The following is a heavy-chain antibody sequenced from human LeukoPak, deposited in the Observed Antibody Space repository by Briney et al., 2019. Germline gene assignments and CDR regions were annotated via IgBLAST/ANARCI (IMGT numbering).Heavy chain of an antibody. CDR2: IYHSGST. V-gene: IGHV4-30-2*01. D-gene: IGHD6-13*01. CDR1: GGSISSGGYS. CDR3: ARASLWYGRFDY. J-gene: IGHJ4*02. Sequence: SETLSLTCAVSGGSISSGGYSWSWIRQPPGKCLEWIGYIYHSGSTYYNPSLKSRVTISVDRSKNQFSLKLSSVTAADTAVYYCARASLWYGRFDYWGQGTLVTVSS.